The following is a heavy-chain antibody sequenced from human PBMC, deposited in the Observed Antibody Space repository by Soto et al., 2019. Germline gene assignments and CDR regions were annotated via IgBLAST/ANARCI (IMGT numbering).Heavy chain of an antibody. CDR3: ARSGDSSGSFDY. CDR2: INHSGST. J-gene: IGHJ4*02. CDR1: GGSFSGYY. D-gene: IGHD3-22*01. V-gene: IGHV4-34*01. Sequence: SETLSLTCAVYGGSFSGYYWSWIRQPPGKGLEWIGEINHSGSTNYNPSLKRRVTISVDTSKNQFSLKLSSVTAADTAVYYCARSGDSSGSFDYWGQGTLVTVSS.